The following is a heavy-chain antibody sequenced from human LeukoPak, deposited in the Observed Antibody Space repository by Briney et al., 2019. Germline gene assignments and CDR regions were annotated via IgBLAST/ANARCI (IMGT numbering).Heavy chain of an antibody. Sequence: PGGSLRLSCTASGFTFSSYGMHWVRQAPGKGLEWVAFIRYDGSNKYYADSVKGRFTISRDNSKNTLYLQMNSLRAEDTAVYYCAKDRKTAFDYWGQGTLVTVSS. CDR2: IRYDGSNK. J-gene: IGHJ4*02. CDR1: GFTFSSYG. CDR3: AKDRKTAFDY. V-gene: IGHV3-30*02.